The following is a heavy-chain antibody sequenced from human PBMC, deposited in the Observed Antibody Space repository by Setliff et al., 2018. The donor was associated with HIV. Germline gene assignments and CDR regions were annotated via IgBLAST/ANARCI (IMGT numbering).Heavy chain of an antibody. Sequence: GASVKVSCKASGYTLTNYGISWVRQAPGQGLEWMGWTSADNGDTNYPQKLQGRVTMTTDTSTSTAYMELRSLRSDDTAVYYCARVIDYGVLYWSYYMDVWGKGTTVTV. J-gene: IGHJ6*03. CDR1: GYTLTNYG. D-gene: IGHD4-17*01. V-gene: IGHV1-18*01. CDR2: TSADNGDT. CDR3: ARVIDYGVLYWSYYMDV.